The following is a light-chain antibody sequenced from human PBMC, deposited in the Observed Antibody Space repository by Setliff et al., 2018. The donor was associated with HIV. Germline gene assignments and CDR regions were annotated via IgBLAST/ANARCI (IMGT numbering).Light chain of an antibody. J-gene: IGLJ1*01. V-gene: IGLV2-23*02. CDR3: SSYARGSTYV. CDR1: SSDVGNYNL. Sequence: QSALAQPASVSRSPGQSITLSCTGTSSDVGNYNLVSWYQLHPDRAPKLMIYEVNKRPSGVSNRFSGSKSGNTASLTISGLQAEDEADYYCSSYARGSTYVFGTGTKSPS. CDR2: EVN.